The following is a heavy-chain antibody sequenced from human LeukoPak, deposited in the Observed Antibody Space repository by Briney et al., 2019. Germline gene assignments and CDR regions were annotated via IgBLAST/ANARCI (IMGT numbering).Heavy chain of an antibody. CDR3: ARGIRVSWGY. CDR2: INHSGST. J-gene: IGHJ4*02. D-gene: IGHD3-16*01. CDR1: SGSFWRYY. Sequence: ADTLSLLCAVYSGSFWRYYWMWIPEPPGKGLECIGEINHSGSTNYNPSIKSRVTISVDSSKNQFSLKLSSVTAADTAVYVCARGIRVSWGYWGQGTLVTVSS. V-gene: IGHV4-34*01.